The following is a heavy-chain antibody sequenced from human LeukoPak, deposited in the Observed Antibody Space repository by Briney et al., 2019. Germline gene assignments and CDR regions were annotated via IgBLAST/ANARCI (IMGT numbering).Heavy chain of an antibody. V-gene: IGHV4-61*01. J-gene: IGHJ6*02. CDR3: ARDPSGGWPVTMRPYYGMDV. Sequence: SETLSLTCTVSGGSIRSSYYYWGWIRQPPGKGLEWIGYIYYSGSTNYNPSLKSRVTISVDTSKNQFSLKLSSVTAADTAVYYCARDPSGGWPVTMRPYYGMDVWGQGTTVTVSS. D-gene: IGHD3-22*01. CDR2: IYYSGST. CDR1: GGSIRSSYYY.